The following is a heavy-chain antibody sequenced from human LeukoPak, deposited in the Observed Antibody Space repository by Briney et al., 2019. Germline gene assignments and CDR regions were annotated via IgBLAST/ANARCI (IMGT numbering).Heavy chain of an antibody. Sequence: PGGSLRLSCAASGFTFNDYGMSWVRQAPGKGLEWVSGINWNGGRTGYADSMKGRFIISRDNAKNSLYLQVNSLRAEDTAVYYCAKPAISSRGWYYDYWGQGTLVTVSS. J-gene: IGHJ4*02. CDR1: GFTFNDYG. CDR2: INWNGGRT. CDR3: AKPAISSRGWYYDY. V-gene: IGHV3-20*04. D-gene: IGHD6-19*01.